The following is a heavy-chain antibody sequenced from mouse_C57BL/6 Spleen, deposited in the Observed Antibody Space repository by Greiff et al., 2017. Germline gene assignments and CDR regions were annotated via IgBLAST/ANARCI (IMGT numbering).Heavy chain of an antibody. J-gene: IGHJ4*01. CDR3: ASIFYAMDY. CDR2: ITPNNGGT. CDR1: GYTFTDYN. V-gene: IGHV1-22*01. Sequence: VQLQQSGPELVKPGASVKMSCKASGYTFTDYNMHWVQQSHGKSLEWIGYITPNNGGTSYNQKFKGKATLTVHKSSSTAYMELRSLTSADSAVYYCASIFYAMDYWGQGTSVTVSS.